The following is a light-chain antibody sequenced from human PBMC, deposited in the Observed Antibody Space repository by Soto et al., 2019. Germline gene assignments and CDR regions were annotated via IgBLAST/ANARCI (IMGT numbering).Light chain of an antibody. CDR3: SSYTSSSTRV. CDR1: SSDVGGYNY. V-gene: IGLV2-14*01. Sequence: QSVLTQPASVSGSPGQSITISCTGTSSDVGGYNYVSWYQQHPGKAPKVMIYDVSNRPSGVSNRFSGSKSGNTASLTISGLQAEDEADYYCSSYTSSSTRVFGGGTKLTV. J-gene: IGLJ2*01. CDR2: DVS.